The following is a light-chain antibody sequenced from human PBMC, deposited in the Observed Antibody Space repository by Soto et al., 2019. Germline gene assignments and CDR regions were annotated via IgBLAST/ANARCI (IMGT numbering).Light chain of an antibody. J-gene: IGLJ2*01. Sequence: QAVVTQEPSFSVSPGGTVILTCGLTSGSVSTSYYPSWYQQSPGLAPRTIIYNTTTRSSGVPDRFSGSILGNKAALTITGAQADDEADYLCELDVGSDTVVFGGGTKLTVL. CDR3: ELDVGSDTVV. V-gene: IGLV8-61*01. CDR2: NTT. CDR1: SGSVSTSYY.